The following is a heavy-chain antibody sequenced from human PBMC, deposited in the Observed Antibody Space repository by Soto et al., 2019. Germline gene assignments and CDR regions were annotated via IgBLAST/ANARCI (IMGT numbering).Heavy chain of an antibody. D-gene: IGHD3-16*01. Sequence: QVQLQESGPGLVKPSETLSLSCSVSGGSISGHYWSWVRQTPGKGLEWIGYMSYSGSTNYNPSLKRRVTISVATSKNHFSLRLTSVTAADTAVYYCARGPYYDLIWNYYYMDVWGKGTTVTVSS. CDR3: ARGPYYDLIWNYYYMDV. CDR1: GGSISGHY. CDR2: MSYSGST. V-gene: IGHV4-59*08. J-gene: IGHJ6*03.